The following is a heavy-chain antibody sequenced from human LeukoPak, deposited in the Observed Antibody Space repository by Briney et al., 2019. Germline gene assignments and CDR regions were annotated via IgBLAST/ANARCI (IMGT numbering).Heavy chain of an antibody. CDR2: IIPIFGTA. CDR1: GYTFTSYG. D-gene: IGHD3-3*01. CDR3: AIGFLEWSRLGAFDI. Sequence: ASVKVSCKASGYTFTSYGISWVRQAPGQGLEWMGGIIPIFGTANYAQKFQGRVTITTDESTSTAYMELSSLRSEDTAVYYCAIGFLEWSRLGAFDIWGQGTMVTVSS. V-gene: IGHV1-69*05. J-gene: IGHJ3*02.